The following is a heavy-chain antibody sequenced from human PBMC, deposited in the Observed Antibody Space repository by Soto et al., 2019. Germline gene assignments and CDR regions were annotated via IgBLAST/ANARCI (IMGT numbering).Heavy chain of an antibody. CDR2: IKQYGSEK. J-gene: IGHJ4*02. V-gene: IGHV3-7*01. CDR3: AREGAWMDYYDSSGYYGYFDY. Sequence: PGGSLRLSCAASGFTFISYWMGWVRQAPGKGLEWVANIKQYGSEKYYVDSVKGRFTISRDNAKNSLYLQMNSLRAEDTAVYYCAREGAWMDYYDSSGYYGYFDYWGQGTLVTVSS. CDR1: GFTFISYW. D-gene: IGHD3-22*01.